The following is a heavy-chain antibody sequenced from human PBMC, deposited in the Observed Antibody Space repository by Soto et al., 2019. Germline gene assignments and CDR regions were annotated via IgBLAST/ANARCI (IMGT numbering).Heavy chain of an antibody. V-gene: IGHV2-5*01. CDR3: ARGIATRPVFAFDV. CDR1: GFSLTTSGVG. CDR2: IYWSGDE. D-gene: IGHD6-6*01. J-gene: IGHJ3*01. Sequence: SGPTLVNPTQTLTLTCSFSGFSLTTSGVGVGWIRQPPGKALEWLAHIYWSGDEHYRPSLKSRLTITKDASKNQVVLTMTNTDPVDTATYYCARGIATRPVFAFDVWGQGTMVTVSS.